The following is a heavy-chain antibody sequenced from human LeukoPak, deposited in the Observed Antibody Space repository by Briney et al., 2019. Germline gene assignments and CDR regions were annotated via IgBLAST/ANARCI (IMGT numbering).Heavy chain of an antibody. CDR2: ISSAGTYI. CDR1: GFTFSSYT. CDR3: ARGIVGATNRFDP. D-gene: IGHD1-26*01. Sequence: GGSLRLSCAASGFTFSSYTMNWVRQAPGKGLELFSSISSAGTYIYYADSVKGRFTISRDNAKNSLYLQMNSLRAEDTAVYYCARGIVGATNRFDPWGQGTLVTVSS. V-gene: IGHV3-21*01. J-gene: IGHJ5*02.